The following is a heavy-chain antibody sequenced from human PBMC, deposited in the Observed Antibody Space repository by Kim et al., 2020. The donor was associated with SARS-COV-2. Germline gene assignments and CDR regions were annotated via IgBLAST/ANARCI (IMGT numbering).Heavy chain of an antibody. CDR3: ARGSSGYRATLEY. V-gene: IGHV4-59*01. CDR1: GGSISSYY. D-gene: IGHD1-1*01. CDR2: IFYTGST. J-gene: IGHJ4*02. Sequence: SETLSLTCTVSGGSISSYYWSWIRQPPGKGPEWIGSIFYTGSTTYNPSLKSRVTISVDASKNQFSLKLSSLTAADTAVYDCARGSSGYRATLEYWGQGTLVTVSS.